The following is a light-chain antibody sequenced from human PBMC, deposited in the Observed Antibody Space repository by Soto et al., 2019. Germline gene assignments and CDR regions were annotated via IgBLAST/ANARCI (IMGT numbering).Light chain of an antibody. V-gene: IGLV1-40*01. CDR3: QSYACGLSGYYV. CDR2: NNN. CDR1: SSHSGAGYD. Sequence: QSVLTQPPSVSGAPGPRVTLSCTGSSSHSGAGYDVHWYQRLPGTAPKVLIYNNNNRPSGVPDRFSGSKSGSSASLAITGLQAEDEADDYCQSYACGLSGYYVFGTGTKLTVL. J-gene: IGLJ1*01.